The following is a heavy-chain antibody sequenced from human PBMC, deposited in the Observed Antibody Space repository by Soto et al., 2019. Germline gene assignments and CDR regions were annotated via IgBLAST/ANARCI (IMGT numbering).Heavy chain of an antibody. CDR2: IYYSGST. Sequence: SETLSLTCSVSGASISSYYWSWIRQPPGKGLEWIGYIYYSGSTNYNPSLKSRVTISVDTSKNQFSLKLSSVTAADTAVYYCAVVGFDGSGSYYNLPFDFWGQGTLVTVSS. CDR1: GASISSYY. J-gene: IGHJ4*02. CDR3: AVVGFDGSGSYYNLPFDF. D-gene: IGHD3-10*01. V-gene: IGHV4-59*01.